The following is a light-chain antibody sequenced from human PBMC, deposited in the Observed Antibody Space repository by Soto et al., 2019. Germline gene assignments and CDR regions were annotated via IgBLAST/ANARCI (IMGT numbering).Light chain of an antibody. CDR2: KAS. V-gene: IGKV1-5*03. CDR1: QNINRW. CDR3: LQYNVYPLM. Sequence: DIQMTQSPSTLSASVGDTVTITCRASQNINRWLAWYQQRPGKAPNLLIHKASSLEGGVPSRFSGSASGTEFTLAIGSLQPDDIAAYCCLQYNVYPLMFGGGTKVEI. J-gene: IGKJ4*02.